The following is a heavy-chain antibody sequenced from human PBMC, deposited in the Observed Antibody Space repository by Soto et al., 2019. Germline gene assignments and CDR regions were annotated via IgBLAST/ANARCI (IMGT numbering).Heavy chain of an antibody. V-gene: IGHV1-69*01. Sequence: QVQLVQSGAEVKKPGSSMKVSCKASGGTFSSDVISWVRQAPGQGLEWMGGIIPIFRTTHYAQKFQGRVTVSTDESASTAYLELSSLRSEDTAIYYCTTGPLHASGVVNYWGQGALITVSS. CDR3: TTGPLHASGVVNY. J-gene: IGHJ4*02. CDR1: GGTFSSDV. CDR2: IIPIFRTT. D-gene: IGHD3-10*01.